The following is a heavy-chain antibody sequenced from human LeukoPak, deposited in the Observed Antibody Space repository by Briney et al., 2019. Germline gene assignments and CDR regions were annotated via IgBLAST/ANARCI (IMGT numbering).Heavy chain of an antibody. Sequence: KTSETLSLTCTVSGGSISSSSYYWGWIRQPPGKGLEWIGSIYYSGSTYYNPSLKSRVTISVDTSKNQFSLKLSSVTAADTAVYYCARVTMVRGVIRYYYYYMDVWGKGTTVTVSS. J-gene: IGHJ6*03. CDR2: IYYSGST. D-gene: IGHD3-10*01. CDR3: ARVTMVRGVIRYYYYYMDV. CDR1: GGSISSSSYY. V-gene: IGHV4-39*07.